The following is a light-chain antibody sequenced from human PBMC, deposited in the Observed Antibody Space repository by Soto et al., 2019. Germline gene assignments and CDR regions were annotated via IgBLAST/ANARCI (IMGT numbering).Light chain of an antibody. CDR2: DAS. Sequence: EVVLTQSPATLSLSPGERATLSCRASQTLANYLAWYQQRPGQAPRLLIYDASNRATGIPARFSGSVSGTDFTLTISSLEPEDSAVYYCQQRSDSYTFGQGTTLEIK. J-gene: IGKJ2*01. CDR3: QQRSDSYT. V-gene: IGKV3-11*01. CDR1: QTLANY.